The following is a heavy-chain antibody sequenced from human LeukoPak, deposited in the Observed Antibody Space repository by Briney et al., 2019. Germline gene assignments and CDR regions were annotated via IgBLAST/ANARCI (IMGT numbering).Heavy chain of an antibody. CDR2: ISSSSSYT. V-gene: IGHV3-11*06. CDR1: GFTFSDYY. D-gene: IGHD3-10*01. Sequence: PGGSLRLSCAASGFTFSDYYMSWIRQAPGKGLEWVSYISSSSSYTNYADSVKGRFTISRDNAKNSLYLQMNSLRAEDTAVYYCARVKGSGDYGPGSYYNVGWFDPWGQGTLVTVSS. J-gene: IGHJ5*02. CDR3: ARVKGSGDYGPGSYYNVGWFDP.